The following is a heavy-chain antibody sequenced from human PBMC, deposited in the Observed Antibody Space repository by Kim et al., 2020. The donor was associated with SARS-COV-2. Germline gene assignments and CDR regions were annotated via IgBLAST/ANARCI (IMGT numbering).Heavy chain of an antibody. CDR1: GYTFKTYD. D-gene: IGHD6-13*01. J-gene: IGHJ5*01. CDR3: ARHSGSTGGCEGDF. Sequence: ASVKVSCKASGYTFKTYDIRWVRQAPGQGLEWLGWMHTYNGIIGYAQKLHGRVPMTRNTSISTAYMQLTSLTSDDTAVYYCARHSGSTGGCEGDFWG. CDR2: MHTYNGII. V-gene: IGHV1-8*01.